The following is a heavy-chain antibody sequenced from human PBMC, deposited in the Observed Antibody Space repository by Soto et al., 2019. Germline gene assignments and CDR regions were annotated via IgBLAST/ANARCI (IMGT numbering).Heavy chain of an antibody. D-gene: IGHD3-22*01. J-gene: IGHJ1*01. CDR1: GFTVSSNY. CDR2: IYSGGST. CDR3: ARDRVESGYPEDFQH. Sequence: EVQLVESGGGLIQPGGSLRLSCAASGFTVSSNYMSWVRQAPGKGLEWVSVIYSGGSTYYADSVKGRFTISRDNSKNTLYLQMNSLRAEDTAVYCARDRVESGYPEDFQHWGQGTLVTVSS. V-gene: IGHV3-53*01.